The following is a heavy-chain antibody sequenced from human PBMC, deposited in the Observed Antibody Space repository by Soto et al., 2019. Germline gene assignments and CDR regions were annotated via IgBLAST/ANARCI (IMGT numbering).Heavy chain of an antibody. CDR2: IWYDGSNK. Sequence: QVQMVESGGGVVQPGRSLRLSCAASGFTLSSYGMHWVRQAPGKGLEWVAVIWYDGSNKYYADSVKGRFTISRDNSKNTLYLQMNSLRAEDTAVYYCAREDYGSGSFDYWGQGTLVTVSS. CDR1: GFTLSSYG. CDR3: AREDYGSGSFDY. J-gene: IGHJ4*02. V-gene: IGHV3-33*01. D-gene: IGHD3-10*01.